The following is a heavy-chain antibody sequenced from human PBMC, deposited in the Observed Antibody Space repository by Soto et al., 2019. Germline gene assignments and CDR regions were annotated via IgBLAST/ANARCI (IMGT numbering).Heavy chain of an antibody. Sequence: EVQLVESGGGLIQPGGSLRVSCAASGFTVSRSYMSWVRQAPGKGLEWVSVIYSGGSTNYADSVKGRFTISRDNSKNTLYLQMNRLRVEDTAVYYCARDTYYYDSSGQPYWGQGTLVTVSS. CDR3: ARDTYYYDSSGQPY. CDR2: IYSGGST. D-gene: IGHD3-22*01. CDR1: GFTVSRSY. V-gene: IGHV3-53*01. J-gene: IGHJ4*02.